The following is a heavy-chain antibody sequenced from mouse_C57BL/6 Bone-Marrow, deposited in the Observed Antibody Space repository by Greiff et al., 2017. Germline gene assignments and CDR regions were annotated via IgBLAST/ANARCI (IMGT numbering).Heavy chain of an antibody. CDR3: ARDERGSSSFAY. CDR1: GFTFSDFY. Sequence: EVKLVESGGGLVQSGRSLRLSCATSGFTFSDFYMEWVRQAPGKGLEWIAASRNKANDYTTEYSASVKGRFIVSRDTSQSILYLQMNALRAEDTAIYYCARDERGSSSFAYWGQGTLVTVSA. CDR2: SRNKANDYTT. J-gene: IGHJ3*01. V-gene: IGHV7-1*01. D-gene: IGHD1-1*01.